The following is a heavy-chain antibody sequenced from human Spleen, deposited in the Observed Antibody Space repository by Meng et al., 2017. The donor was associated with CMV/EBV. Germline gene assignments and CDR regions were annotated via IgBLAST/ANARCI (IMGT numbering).Heavy chain of an antibody. D-gene: IGHD2-2*01. J-gene: IGHJ4*02. CDR2: IYHSGST. Sequence: VSISSINWWSWVRQPPGKGLEWIGEIYHSGSTNYNPSLKSRVTISVDKSKNQFSLKLSSVTAADTAVYYCARNNPRYCSSTSCPPDYWGQGTLVTVSS. V-gene: IGHV4-4*02. CDR1: VSISSINW. CDR3: ARNNPRYCSSTSCPPDY.